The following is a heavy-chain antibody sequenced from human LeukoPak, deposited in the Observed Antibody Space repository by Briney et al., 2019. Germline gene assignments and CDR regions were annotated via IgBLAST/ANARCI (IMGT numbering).Heavy chain of an antibody. CDR3: ARVSCSGGSCYSRRYNWFDP. J-gene: IGHJ5*02. V-gene: IGHV4-34*01. CDR2: INHSGST. Sequence: PSETLSLTCAVYGGSFSGYYWSWIRQPPGKGLEWIGEINHSGSTNYNPSLKSRVTISVDTSKNQFSLKLSSVTAADTAVYYCARVSCSGGSCYSRRYNWFDPWGQGTLVTVSS. CDR1: GGSFSGYY. D-gene: IGHD2-15*01.